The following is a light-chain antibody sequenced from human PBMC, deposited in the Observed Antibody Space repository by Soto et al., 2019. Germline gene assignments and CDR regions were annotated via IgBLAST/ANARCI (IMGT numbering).Light chain of an antibody. CDR1: QSISTF. J-gene: IGKJ4*01. Sequence: DIRMTQSPSSLPASVGDRVTITCRASQSISTFLNWYQQKPGKAPKLLIYAASSLQGGVPSRFSGSGSGTDFTLTISSLQPEDFATYYCQQSYSTPLTFGGGTKVEIK. CDR2: AAS. CDR3: QQSYSTPLT. V-gene: IGKV1-39*01.